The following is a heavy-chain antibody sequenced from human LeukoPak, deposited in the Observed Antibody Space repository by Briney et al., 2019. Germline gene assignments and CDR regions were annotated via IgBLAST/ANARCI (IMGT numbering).Heavy chain of an antibody. CDR1: GFTFSSYA. Sequence: GGSLRLSCAASGFTFSSYAMSWVRQAPGKGLERVTVISYDGSNKYYADSVKGRFTISRDNSKNTLDLQMNSLRAEDTAVYYCAREYYDSSGSKRSAFDIWGQGTMVTVS. CDR2: ISYDGSNK. CDR3: AREYYDSSGSKRSAFDI. V-gene: IGHV3-30-3*01. D-gene: IGHD3-22*01. J-gene: IGHJ3*02.